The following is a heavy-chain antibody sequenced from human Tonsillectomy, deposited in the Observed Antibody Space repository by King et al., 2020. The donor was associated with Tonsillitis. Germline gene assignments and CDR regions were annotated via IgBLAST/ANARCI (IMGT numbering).Heavy chain of an antibody. CDR2: ISAYNGNT. J-gene: IGHJ1*01. CDR3: ASMSAYYSGPEYFQH. CDR1: GYTFTSYG. Sequence: QLVQSGAEVKKPGASVKVSCKASGYTFTSYGINWARQAPGQGLEWMGWISAYNGNTNYAQMLQGRVTMTTDTSTSTAYVELRSLRSDDTAVYYCASMSAYYSGPEYFQHWGQGTLVTVSS. V-gene: IGHV1-18*04. D-gene: IGHD3-22*01.